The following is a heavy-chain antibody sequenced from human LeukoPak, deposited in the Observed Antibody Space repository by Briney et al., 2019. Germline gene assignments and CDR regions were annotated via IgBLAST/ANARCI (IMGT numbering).Heavy chain of an antibody. Sequence: GESLKISCKGSGYSFTSYLISGVRQMPGKGLEWMGRIVPSDSYTNYTPSFQGHVTISADKSISTAYLQWSSLKASDTAMYYCARQLYVDTAMDTAYWGQGTLVTVSS. V-gene: IGHV5-10-1*01. J-gene: IGHJ4*02. CDR1: GYSFTSYL. D-gene: IGHD5-18*01. CDR3: ARQLYVDTAMDTAY. CDR2: IVPSDSYT.